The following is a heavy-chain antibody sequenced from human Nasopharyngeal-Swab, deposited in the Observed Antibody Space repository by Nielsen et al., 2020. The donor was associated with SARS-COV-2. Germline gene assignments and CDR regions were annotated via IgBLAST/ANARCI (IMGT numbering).Heavy chain of an antibody. CDR1: GFTFSEYY. CDR3: ARGLWSSLRLLGGMDV. Sequence: GGSLRLSCAASGFTFSEYYMSWIRQAPGKGLEWVSYISSSGSTIYYADSVKGRFTISRDNAKNSLYLQMNSLRAEDTAVYYCARGLWSSLRLLGGMDVWGQGTTVTVSS. V-gene: IGHV3-11*04. CDR2: ISSSGSTI. D-gene: IGHD4/OR15-4a*01. J-gene: IGHJ6*02.